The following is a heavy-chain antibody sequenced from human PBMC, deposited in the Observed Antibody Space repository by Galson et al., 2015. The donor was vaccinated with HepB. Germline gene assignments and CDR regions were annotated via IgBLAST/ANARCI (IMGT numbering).Heavy chain of an antibody. V-gene: IGHV3-30*03. CDR3: ARGALPFGVVTNIQFDY. CDR1: GFTFSRYG. CDR2: ISYDGSDK. D-gene: IGHD3-3*01. J-gene: IGHJ4*02. Sequence: SLRLSCAASGFTFSRYGMRWVRQAPGKGLEWVAVISYDGSDKYSADSVKGRFTISRDNSKNTLYLQLNSLRVEDTAVYYCARGALPFGVVTNIQFDYWGQGTLVTVSS.